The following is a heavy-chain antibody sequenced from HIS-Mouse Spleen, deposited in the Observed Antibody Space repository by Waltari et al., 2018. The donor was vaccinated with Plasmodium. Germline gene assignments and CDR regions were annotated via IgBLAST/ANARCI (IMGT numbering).Heavy chain of an antibody. CDR2: ISSSSSYI. V-gene: IGHV3-21*01. Sequence: EVQLVESGGGLVKPGGSLRLSCAASGFTFSRYSLNWVRQAPGKGLEWVSSISSSSSYIYYADSVKGRFTISRDNAKNSLYLQMNSLRAEDTAVYYCASSWYWYFDLWGRGTLVTVSS. CDR3: ASSWYWYFDL. D-gene: IGHD6-13*01. J-gene: IGHJ2*01. CDR1: GFTFSRYS.